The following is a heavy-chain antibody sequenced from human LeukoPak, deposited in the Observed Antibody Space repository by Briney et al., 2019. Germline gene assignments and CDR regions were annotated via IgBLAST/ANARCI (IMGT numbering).Heavy chain of an antibody. CDR3: AKGSNIVVVPAAMQDYYYYMDV. J-gene: IGHJ6*03. D-gene: IGHD2-2*01. Sequence: SGGPLRLSCAASGFTFSSYGMHWVRQAPGKGLEWVAVISYDGSNKYYADSVKGRFTISRDNSKNTLYLQMNSLRAEDTAVYYCAKGSNIVVVPAAMQDYYYYMDVWGKGTTVTVSS. CDR1: GFTFSSYG. V-gene: IGHV3-30*18. CDR2: ISYDGSNK.